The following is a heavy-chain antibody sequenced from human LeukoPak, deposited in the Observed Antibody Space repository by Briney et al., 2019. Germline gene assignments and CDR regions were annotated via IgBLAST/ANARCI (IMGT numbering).Heavy chain of an antibody. Sequence: GGPLRLFCAASGFTFSSYHMTWLRQAPGKALEWISGTSGSGGSTYYANSEKGRFTISRDNSKNTLYLQMNSLRAEDTAVYYCAKDSSGYSYGSSNWFDPWGQGTLVTVSS. CDR3: AKDSSGYSYGSSNWFDP. J-gene: IGHJ5*02. V-gene: IGHV3-23*01. CDR1: GFTFSSYH. CDR2: TSGSGGST. D-gene: IGHD5-18*01.